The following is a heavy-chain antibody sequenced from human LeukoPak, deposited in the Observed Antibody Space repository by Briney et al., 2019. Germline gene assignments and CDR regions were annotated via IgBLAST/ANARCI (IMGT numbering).Heavy chain of an antibody. V-gene: IGHV1-18*01. J-gene: IGHJ4*02. D-gene: IGHD1-26*01. CDR1: SYTFTRYG. Sequence: ASVKVSCKASSYTFTRYGISWVRQAPGQGLEWMGWISGSNGNTNYAQKFQGRVSMTADTSTSTAYMELRSLRSDDTAVYYCARSGRGTYYYFDLWGQGTLVTVSS. CDR2: ISGSNGNT. CDR3: ARSGRGTYYYFDL.